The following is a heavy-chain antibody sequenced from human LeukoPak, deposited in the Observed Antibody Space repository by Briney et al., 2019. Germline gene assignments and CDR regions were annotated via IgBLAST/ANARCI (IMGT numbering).Heavy chain of an antibody. D-gene: IGHD6-19*01. J-gene: IGHJ4*02. Sequence: LPGGSLRLSCAASGFTFSSYAMHWVRQAPGKGLEWVAVISYDGSNKYYADSVKGRFTISRDNSKNTLYLQMNSLRAEDTAVYYCARHSSGWYARFDYWGQGTLVTVSS. V-gene: IGHV3-30*04. CDR3: ARHSSGWYARFDY. CDR1: GFTFSSYA. CDR2: ISYDGSNK.